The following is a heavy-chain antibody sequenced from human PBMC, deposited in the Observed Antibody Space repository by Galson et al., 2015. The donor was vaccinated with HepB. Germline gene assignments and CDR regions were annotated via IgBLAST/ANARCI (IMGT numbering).Heavy chain of an antibody. CDR3: ARVFSYNPREFDS. D-gene: IGHD5-24*01. CDR1: GGSISSGGSY. V-gene: IGHV4-31*03. J-gene: IGHJ4*02. CDR2: IYYRGNA. Sequence: TLSLTCTVSGGSISSGGSYWSWIRQHPGKGLEWIGYIYYRGNADYNPSLKSRVTISVDTSKKEFSLNLRSVTAADTAIYYCARVFSYNPREFDSWGQGTLVTVSS.